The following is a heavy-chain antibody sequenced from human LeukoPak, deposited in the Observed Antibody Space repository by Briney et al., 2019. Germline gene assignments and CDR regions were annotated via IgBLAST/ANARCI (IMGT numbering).Heavy chain of an antibody. Sequence: SETLSLTCAVYGGSFSGYYWSWIRQPPGKGLEWIGEINHRGSTNYNPSLKSRVTISVDTSKNQFSLKLSSVTAADTAVYYCARGERAADCHFDYWGQGTLVTVSS. V-gene: IGHV4-34*01. D-gene: IGHD6-13*01. CDR1: GGSFSGYY. CDR2: INHRGST. J-gene: IGHJ4*02. CDR3: ARGERAADCHFDY.